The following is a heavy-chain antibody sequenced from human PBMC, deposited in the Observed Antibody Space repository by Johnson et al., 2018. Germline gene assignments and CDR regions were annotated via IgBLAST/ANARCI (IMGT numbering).Heavy chain of an antibody. CDR2: ISYDGSNK. CDR1: GFNFSIYG. J-gene: IGHJ6*02. D-gene: IGHD3-3*01. V-gene: IGHV3-30*03. Sequence: QVQLVESGGGVVQPGRSLRLSCAASGFNFSIYGMHWVRQAPGKGLEWVAVISYDGSNKSDADSVKGRFTISRDNSKNTLYLQMNSLRAEDTAGYYSAREMGIIRAKYYHYGMDVWGQGTTVTVSS. CDR3: AREMGIIRAKYYHYGMDV.